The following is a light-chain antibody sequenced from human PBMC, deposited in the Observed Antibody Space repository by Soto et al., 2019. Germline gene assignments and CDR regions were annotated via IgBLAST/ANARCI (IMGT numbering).Light chain of an antibody. J-gene: IGLJ2*01. CDR2: GNS. V-gene: IGLV1-40*01. CDR3: CSFAGTYTI. Sequence: QAVVTQPPSVSGAPGQRVTISCTGSSSNIGAGYDVHWYQQLPGTAPKLLIYGNSNRPSGVPDRFSGSKSGNTASLTISGLQAEDESDYYCCSFAGTYTIFGGGTKLTVL. CDR1: SSNIGAGYD.